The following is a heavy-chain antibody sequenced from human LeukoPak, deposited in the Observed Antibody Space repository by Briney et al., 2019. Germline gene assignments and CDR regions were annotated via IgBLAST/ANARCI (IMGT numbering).Heavy chain of an antibody. CDR2: IIPIFGTA. CDR3: ARDHAGMARTGAFDI. D-gene: IGHD5-24*01. Sequence: ASVKVSCKASGGTFSSYAISGVRQAPGQGLEWMGGIIPIFGTANYAQKFQGRVTITADKSTSTAYMELSSLRSEDTAVYYCARDHAGMARTGAFDIWGQGTMVTVSS. V-gene: IGHV1-69*06. CDR1: GGTFSSYA. J-gene: IGHJ3*02.